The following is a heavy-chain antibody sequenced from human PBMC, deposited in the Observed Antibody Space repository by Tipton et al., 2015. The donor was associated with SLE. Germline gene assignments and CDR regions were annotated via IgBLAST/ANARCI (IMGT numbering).Heavy chain of an antibody. V-gene: IGHV4-38-2*01. CDR3: ARGVWEWFRGEDV. J-gene: IGHJ6*04. CDR1: GYSISNGYY. Sequence: TLSLTCAVSGYSISNGYYWSWIRQPPGKGLEWIGSIYYSGTTYYNPSLKSRVTITVDTSNNQFSLRLSSVTAADTAVYYCARGVWEWFRGEDVWGKGATVTVSS. D-gene: IGHD3-3*01. CDR2: IYYSGTT.